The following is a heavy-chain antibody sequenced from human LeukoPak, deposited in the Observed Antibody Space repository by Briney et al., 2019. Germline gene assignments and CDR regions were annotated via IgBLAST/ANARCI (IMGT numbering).Heavy chain of an antibody. J-gene: IGHJ4*02. D-gene: IGHD2-15*01. CDR2: ISSSGASI. V-gene: IGHV3-48*04. CDR1: GFTFNDYS. Sequence: PGGSLRLSCAASGFTFNDYSMNWVRQVPGKGLEWLSYISSSGASIYYADSVKGRFTISRDNAKNSLYLRMNSLRAEDTAVYYCAKDLQIVVVVAATPGDWGQGTLVTVSS. CDR3: AKDLQIVVVVAATPGD.